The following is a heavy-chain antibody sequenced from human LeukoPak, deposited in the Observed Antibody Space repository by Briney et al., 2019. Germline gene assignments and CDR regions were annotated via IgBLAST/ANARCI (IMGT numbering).Heavy chain of an antibody. V-gene: IGHV5-51*01. J-gene: IGHJ3*02. CDR3: ARQGGSQSGAFDI. D-gene: IGHD1-26*01. Sequence: GESLKISCKGSGYSFTTYWIGWVRPMPGKGLEWMGIIYPGDSDTRYRPSFQGQVTISADKSINNAYLQWSSLKASDTAMYYCARQGGSQSGAFDIWGQGTMVTVSS. CDR2: IYPGDSDT. CDR1: GYSFTTYW.